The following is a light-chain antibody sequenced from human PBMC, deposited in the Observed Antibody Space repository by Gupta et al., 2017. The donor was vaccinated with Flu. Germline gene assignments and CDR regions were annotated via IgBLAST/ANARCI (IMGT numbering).Light chain of an antibody. CDR1: EWGDKY. CDR2: QDS. J-gene: IGLJ2*01. Sequence: SYELTQPPSVSVSAGQTASISCSGHEWGDKYTFWYQQKAGQSLVVVIYQDSKRPSGIPERFSGSSSGNTATLTIRGTQPMDEADYYCQAWDSTTVVFGGGTKVTVL. V-gene: IGLV3-1*01. CDR3: QAWDSTTVV.